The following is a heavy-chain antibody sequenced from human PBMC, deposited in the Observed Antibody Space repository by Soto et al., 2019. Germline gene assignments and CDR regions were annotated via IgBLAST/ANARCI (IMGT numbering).Heavy chain of an antibody. CDR2: IYNTGST. J-gene: IGHJ6*02. Sequence: QVQLQESGPGLVKPSETLSLTCTVSGGSVSSGSYYWTWIRQPPGKGLEWIGYIYNTGSTKYNPSLKSRVTISVDTSKNQFSLKLSSVTAADTAVYHCARERDYSRDFYYYHGMDVWGQGTTVTVSS. D-gene: IGHD4-4*01. V-gene: IGHV4-61*01. CDR3: ARERDYSRDFYYYHGMDV. CDR1: GGSVSSGSYY.